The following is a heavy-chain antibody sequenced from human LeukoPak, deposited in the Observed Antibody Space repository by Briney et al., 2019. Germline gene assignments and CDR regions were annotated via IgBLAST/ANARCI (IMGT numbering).Heavy chain of an antibody. CDR2: IYYSGST. Sequence: SETLSLTCTVSGGSISSSSYYWGWIRQPPGKGLEWIGSIYYSGSTYYNPSLKSRVTISVDTSKNQFSLKLSSVTAADTAVYYCAKREIPDYDFWSGYPPRPFDYWGQGTLVTVSS. CDR1: GGSISSSSYY. J-gene: IGHJ4*02. V-gene: IGHV4-39*01. D-gene: IGHD3-3*01. CDR3: AKREIPDYDFWSGYPPRPFDY.